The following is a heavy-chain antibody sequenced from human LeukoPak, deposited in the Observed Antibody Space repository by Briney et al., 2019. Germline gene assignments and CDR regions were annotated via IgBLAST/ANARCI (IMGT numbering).Heavy chain of an antibody. Sequence: GGSLRLSCAASGFSFSDYAMSWVPQAPARGPEWVSSIRGDGETFYADSVKGRFTLSRDNAKNSLSLHMNNLRVEDTAVYFCTTVDGPTVTTMYFDSWAQGILVTVSS. D-gene: IGHD4-17*01. V-gene: IGHV3-23*01. J-gene: IGHJ4*02. CDR1: GFSFSDYA. CDR3: TTVDGPTVTTMYFDS. CDR2: IRGDGET.